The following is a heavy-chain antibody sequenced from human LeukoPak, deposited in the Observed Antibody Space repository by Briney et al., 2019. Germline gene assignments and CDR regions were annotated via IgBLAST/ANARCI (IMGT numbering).Heavy chain of an antibody. V-gene: IGHV1-24*01. CDR2: FDPEDGET. D-gene: IGHD2-15*01. Sequence: ASVKVSCKVSGYTLTELSMHWVRQALGKGLEWMGSFDPEDGETIYAQKFQGRVTMTEDTSTDTAYMELSSLRSEDTAVYYCATRLPYCSGGSCYDPGYFDYWGQGTLVTVSS. CDR1: GYTLTELS. CDR3: ATRLPYCSGGSCYDPGYFDY. J-gene: IGHJ4*02.